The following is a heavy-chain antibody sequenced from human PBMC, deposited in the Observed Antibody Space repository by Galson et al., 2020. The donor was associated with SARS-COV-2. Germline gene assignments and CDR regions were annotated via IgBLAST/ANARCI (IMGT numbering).Heavy chain of an antibody. D-gene: IGHD3-10*01. CDR2: INHSGST. V-gene: IGHV4-34*01. CDR1: GGSISSYY. Sequence: SETLSLTCTVSGGSISSYYWSWIRQPPGKGLEWIGEINHSGSTNYNPSLKSRVTISVDTSKNQFSLKLSSVTAADTAVYYCASAGYYYGSGSYSYYYYGMDVWGQGTTVTVSS. J-gene: IGHJ6*02. CDR3: ASAGYYYGSGSYSYYYYGMDV.